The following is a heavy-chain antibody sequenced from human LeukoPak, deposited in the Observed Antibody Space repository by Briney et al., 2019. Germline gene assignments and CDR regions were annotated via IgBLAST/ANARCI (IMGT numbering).Heavy chain of an antibody. Sequence: SETLSLTCAVYGGSFSGYYWSWIRQPPGKGLEWIAEINHSGSTNYNPSLKSRVTISVDTSKNQFSLKLSSVTAADTAVYYCAREVVVPAASGGWFDPWGQGTLVTVSS. CDR2: INHSGST. CDR1: GGSFSGYY. D-gene: IGHD2-2*01. J-gene: IGHJ5*02. V-gene: IGHV4-34*01. CDR3: AREVVVPAASGGWFDP.